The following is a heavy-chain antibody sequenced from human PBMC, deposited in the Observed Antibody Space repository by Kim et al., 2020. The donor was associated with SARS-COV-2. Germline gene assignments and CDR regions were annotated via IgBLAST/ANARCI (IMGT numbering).Heavy chain of an antibody. V-gene: IGHV3-15*01. Sequence: GGSLRLSCAASGFTFSNAWMSWVRQAPGKGLEWVGRIKSKTDGGTTDYAAPVKGRFTISRDDSKNTLYLQMNSLKTEDTAVYYCTTDPTGGDITGTTRFDYWGQGTLVTVSS. CDR1: GFTFSNAW. CDR2: IKSKTDGGTT. CDR3: TTDPTGGDITGTTRFDY. J-gene: IGHJ4*02. D-gene: IGHD1-7*01.